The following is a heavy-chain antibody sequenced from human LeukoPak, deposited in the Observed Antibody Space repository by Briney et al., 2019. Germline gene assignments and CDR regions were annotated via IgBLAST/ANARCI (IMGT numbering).Heavy chain of an antibody. Sequence: SETLSLTCTVSGGSISSYYWSWIRQPPGKGLEWIGYIYCSGSTNYNPSLKSRVTISVDTSKNQFSLKLSSVTAADTAVYYCARANDCSSTSCYYYYMDVWGKGTTVTVSS. CDR1: GGSISSYY. CDR3: ARANDCSSTSCYYYYMDV. D-gene: IGHD2-2*01. V-gene: IGHV4-59*01. J-gene: IGHJ6*03. CDR2: IYCSGST.